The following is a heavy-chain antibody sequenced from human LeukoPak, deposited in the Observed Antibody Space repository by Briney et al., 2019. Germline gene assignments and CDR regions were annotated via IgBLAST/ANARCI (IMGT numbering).Heavy chain of an antibody. CDR2: IIPILGIA. Sequence: SVKVSCKASGGTFSSYAISWVRQAPGQGLEWMGRIIPILGIANYAQKFQGRVTITADKSTSTAYMELSSLRSEDTAVYYCARGAPSYCGDYAASDYWGQGTLVTVSS. J-gene: IGHJ4*02. V-gene: IGHV1-69*04. D-gene: IGHD4-17*01. CDR3: ARGAPSYCGDYAASDY. CDR1: GGTFSSYA.